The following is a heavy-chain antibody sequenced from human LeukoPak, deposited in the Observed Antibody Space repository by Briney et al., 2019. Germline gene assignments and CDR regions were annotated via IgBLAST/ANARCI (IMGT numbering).Heavy chain of an antibody. V-gene: IGHV1-46*01. CDR3: ARKVQGRWLQLSWYYFDY. J-gene: IGHJ4*02. CDR1: GYTFTSYY. Sequence: GASVKVSCKASGYTFTSYYMHWVRQAPGQGLEWMGIINPSGGSTSYAQKFQGRVTMTRDTSTSTVYMELSSLRSEDTAVYYCARKVQGRWLQLSWYYFDYWGQGTLVTVSS. D-gene: IGHD5-24*01. CDR2: INPSGGST.